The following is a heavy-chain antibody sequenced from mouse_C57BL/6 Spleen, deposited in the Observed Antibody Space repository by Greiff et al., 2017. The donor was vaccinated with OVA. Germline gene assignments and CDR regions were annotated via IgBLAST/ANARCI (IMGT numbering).Heavy chain of an antibody. CDR3: VRQNYYGSSYDY. Sequence: EVQLQQSGGGLVQPKGSLKLSCAASGFSFNTYAMNWVRQAPGKGLEWVARIRSKSNNYATYYADSVKDRFTISRDDSESMLYLQMNNLKTEDTAMYYCVRQNYYGSSYDYWGQGTTLTVSS. J-gene: IGHJ2*01. D-gene: IGHD1-1*01. V-gene: IGHV10-1*01. CDR2: IRSKSNNYAT. CDR1: GFSFNTYA.